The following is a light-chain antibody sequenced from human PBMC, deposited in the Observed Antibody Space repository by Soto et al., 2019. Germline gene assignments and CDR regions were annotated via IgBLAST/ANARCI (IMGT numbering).Light chain of an antibody. Sequence: SYELTQPLSVSVALGQTARITCGGNNIGDKYVHWYQQHPGQAPVLVIYMDTNRPSGIPDRVSGSKSGNTATLTISRAQAGDEADYYCHVWDASTQVFGGGTKLTVL. CDR3: HVWDASTQV. J-gene: IGLJ3*02. CDR1: NIGDKY. CDR2: MDT. V-gene: IGLV3-9*01.